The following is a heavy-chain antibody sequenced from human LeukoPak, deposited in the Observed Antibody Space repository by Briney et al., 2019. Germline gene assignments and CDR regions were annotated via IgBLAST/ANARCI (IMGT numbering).Heavy chain of an antibody. CDR3: AKSLGVGGYTRYKGFDQ. CDR1: GFTFKKLG. D-gene: IGHD3-16*02. J-gene: IGHJ4*02. CDR2: FSGSDGTS. Sequence: GSLRPSLATSGFTFKKLGHDWVRQAPGKGPGGGPRFSGSDGTSHYADFVKGRFTISRDNSKNTLYLQMNSLRAEDTAAYYCAKSLGVGGYTRYKGFDQWGQGTLVVVSS. V-gene: IGHV3-23*01.